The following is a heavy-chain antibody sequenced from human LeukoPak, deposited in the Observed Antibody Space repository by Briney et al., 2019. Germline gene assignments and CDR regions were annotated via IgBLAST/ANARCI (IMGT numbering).Heavy chain of an antibody. V-gene: IGHV1-46*01. J-gene: IGHJ4*02. Sequence: ASVKVSCKASGYTFTSYYMHWVRQAPGQGLEWMGIINPSGGSTSYAQKFQGRVTMTGDTSTSTVYMELSSLRSEDTAVYYCARGRYCSGGSCSLTGYFDYWGQGTLVTVSS. CDR1: GYTFTSYY. CDR2: INPSGGST. D-gene: IGHD2-15*01. CDR3: ARGRYCSGGSCSLTGYFDY.